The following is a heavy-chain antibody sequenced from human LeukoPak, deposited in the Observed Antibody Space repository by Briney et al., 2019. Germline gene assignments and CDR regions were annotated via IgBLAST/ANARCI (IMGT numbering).Heavy chain of an antibody. CDR1: GYNFTTYW. D-gene: IGHD1-14*01. CDR3: ARRRRTSSPDGFDI. Sequence: GESLKISCKGFGYNFTTYWIGWVRQMPGKGLEWMGIIYPGDSDTRYSPSFEGQVTISGDKSIYTAYLQWGSLKASDTAIYYCARRRRTSSPDGFDIWGQGAMVTVFS. J-gene: IGHJ3*02. CDR2: IYPGDSDT. V-gene: IGHV5-51*01.